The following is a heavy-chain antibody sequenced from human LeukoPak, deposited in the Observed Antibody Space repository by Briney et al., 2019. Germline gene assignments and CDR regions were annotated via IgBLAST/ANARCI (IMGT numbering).Heavy chain of an antibody. CDR3: ARDYSSSYYFDY. J-gene: IGHJ4*02. Sequence: ASVTVSCKASGYTFTSYYMHWVRQAPGQGLEWMGIINPNGGSTNYAQKFQGRVTMTRDTSTSTVYMELSSLRSEDTAVYYCARDYSSSYYFDYWGQGTLVTVSS. CDR1: GYTFTSYY. V-gene: IGHV1-46*01. D-gene: IGHD6-6*01. CDR2: INPNGGST.